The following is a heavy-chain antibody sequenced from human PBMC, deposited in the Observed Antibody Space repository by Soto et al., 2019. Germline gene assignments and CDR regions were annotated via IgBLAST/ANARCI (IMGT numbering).Heavy chain of an antibody. CDR1: GGSISSGGYY. CDR3: ARVGGGTMVRGVIDYYYGMDV. D-gene: IGHD3-10*01. CDR2: IYYSGST. V-gene: IGHV4-31*03. Sequence: SVTLSLTCTVSGGSISSGGYYWSWIRQHPGKGKEWIGYIYYSGSTYYNPSLKSRVTISVDTSKNQFSLKLSSVTAADTAVYYCARVGGGTMVRGVIDYYYGMDVWGQGTTVTVSS. J-gene: IGHJ6*02.